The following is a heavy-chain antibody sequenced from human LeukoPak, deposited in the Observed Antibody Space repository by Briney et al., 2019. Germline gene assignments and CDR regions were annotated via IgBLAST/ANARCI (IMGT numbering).Heavy chain of an antibody. Sequence: SETLSLTCAVYGGSFSGYYWSWIRQPPGKGLEWIGEINHSGSTNYNPSLKSRVTISVDTSKNQFSLKVNSVTAADTAVYYCARRVLRYFDWFPGHNWFDPWGQGTLVTVSS. CDR1: GGSFSGYY. CDR2: INHSGST. D-gene: IGHD3-9*01. CDR3: ARRVLRYFDWFPGHNWFDP. J-gene: IGHJ5*02. V-gene: IGHV4-34*01.